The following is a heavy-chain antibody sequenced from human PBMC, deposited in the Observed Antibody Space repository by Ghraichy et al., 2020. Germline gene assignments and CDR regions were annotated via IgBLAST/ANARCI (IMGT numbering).Heavy chain of an antibody. J-gene: IGHJ4*02. CDR1: GGSFSGYY. D-gene: IGHD5-24*01. V-gene: IGHV4-34*01. CDR3: ARHHQRWLQGRCFDY. CDR2: INHSGST. Sequence: SETLSLTCAVYGGSFSGYYWSWIRQPPGKGLEWIGEINHSGSTNYNPSLKSRVTISVDTSKNQFSLKQSSVTAADTAVYYCARHHQRWLQGRCFDYWGQGTLVTVSS.